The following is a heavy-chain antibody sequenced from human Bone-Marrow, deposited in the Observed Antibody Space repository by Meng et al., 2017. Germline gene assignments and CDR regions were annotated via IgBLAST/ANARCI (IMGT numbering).Heavy chain of an antibody. CDR3: APHRGWEFPYYYFGMDV. V-gene: IGHV3-21*01. J-gene: IGHJ6*02. Sequence: GESLKISCAASGFTFSSYSMNWVRQAPGKGLEWVSGISSSSSDIYHADSVKGRFTISRDNAKNSLYLQMSSLRVEDTAVYYCAPHRGWEFPYYYFGMDVWGQGTTVTVSS. CDR1: GFTFSSYS. D-gene: IGHD3-10*01. CDR2: ISSSSSDI.